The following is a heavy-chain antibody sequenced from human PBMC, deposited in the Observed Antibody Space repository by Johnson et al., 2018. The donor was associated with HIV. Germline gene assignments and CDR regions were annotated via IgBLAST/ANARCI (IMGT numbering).Heavy chain of an antibody. V-gene: IGHV3-66*01. CDR1: GFTVNGNY. D-gene: IGHD5-18*01. CDR3: ARAPGYSRAFDI. J-gene: IGHJ3*02. Sequence: VQLVESGGGLVQPGGSPRLSCAVSGFTVNGNYMSWVRQAPGKGLEWVSVISSGGDTYYADSVKDRFTISRDNSKNTLYLQMNRLRAEDTAVYYCARAPGYSRAFDIWGQGTMVTVST. CDR2: ISSGGDT.